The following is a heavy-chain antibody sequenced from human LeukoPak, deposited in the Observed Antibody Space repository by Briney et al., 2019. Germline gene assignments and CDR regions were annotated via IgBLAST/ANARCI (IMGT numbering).Heavy chain of an antibody. CDR1: GFTVNSND. J-gene: IGHJ5*02. CDR3: AKEEARWEWFDP. D-gene: IGHD1-26*01. V-gene: IGHV3-66*01. Sequence: PGGSLRLSCAASGFTVNSNDMSWVRQAPGKGLEWVSVISSDGRTYYADSVKGRFTISRDNSKSTLDLQMNSLRVEDTAVYYCAKEEARWEWFDPWGQGTLVTVSS. CDR2: ISSDGRT.